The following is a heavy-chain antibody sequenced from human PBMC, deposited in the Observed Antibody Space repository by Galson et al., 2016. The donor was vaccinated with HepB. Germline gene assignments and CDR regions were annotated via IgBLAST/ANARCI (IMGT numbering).Heavy chain of an antibody. J-gene: IGHJ5*02. D-gene: IGHD3-10*01. Sequence: TLSLTCTVSGDSVSSGGYYWGWIRQHPGKGLEWIGCIYSSGSTHYNPSLKSRLTMSIDTSKNQLSLKLNSVTAADTAEYSCASDGSGSYNNWFNPWGQGTLVTVSS. CDR2: IYSSGST. CDR3: ASDGSGSYNNWFNP. CDR1: GDSVSSGGYY. V-gene: IGHV4-31*03.